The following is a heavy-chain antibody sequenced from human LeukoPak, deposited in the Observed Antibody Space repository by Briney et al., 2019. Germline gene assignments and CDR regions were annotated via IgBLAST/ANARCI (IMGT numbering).Heavy chain of an antibody. CDR2: ISYDGSNK. Sequence: GGSLRLSCAASGFTFSSYAMHWVRQAPGKGLEWVAAISYDGSNKYYADSVKGRFTISRDNSKNTLYLQMNSLKTEDTAVYYCTTAGPLAAGDYWGQGTLVTVSS. D-gene: IGHD6-13*01. CDR1: GFTFSSYA. CDR3: TTAGPLAAGDY. V-gene: IGHV3-30-3*01. J-gene: IGHJ4*02.